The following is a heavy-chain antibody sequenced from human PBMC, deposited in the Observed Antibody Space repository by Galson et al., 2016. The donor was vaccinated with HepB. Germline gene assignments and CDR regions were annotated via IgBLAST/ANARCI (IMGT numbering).Heavy chain of an antibody. CDR1: GFTFSSYW. J-gene: IGHJ4*02. V-gene: IGHV3-74*01. CDR3: ARGWRGGTLGEDGSAGLH. Sequence: SLRLSCAASGFTFSSYWMYWVRQAPGKGLVWVSRIDNDGTRTSHADSGKGRFTISRDNAKNTLYLQMNSLRAEDTGVFYCARGWRGGTLGEDGSAGLHWGQGTLVTVSS. CDR2: IDNDGTRT. D-gene: IGHD1-26*01.